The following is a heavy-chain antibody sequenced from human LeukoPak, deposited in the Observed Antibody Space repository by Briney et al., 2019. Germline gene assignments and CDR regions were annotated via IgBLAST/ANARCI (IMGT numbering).Heavy chain of an antibody. J-gene: IGHJ4*02. CDR3: ARDGDNDTPGLN. CDR2: INQDGGQR. D-gene: IGHD4-17*01. V-gene: IGHV3-7*04. CDR1: GFTFSSYW. Sequence: GGSLRLSCADSGFTFSSYWMTWVRQAPGKGLEWVANINQDGGQRYYVGSVEGRFTISRDNAKNSLYLQMNSLRAEDTAVYYCARDGDNDTPGLNWGQGTLVTVSS.